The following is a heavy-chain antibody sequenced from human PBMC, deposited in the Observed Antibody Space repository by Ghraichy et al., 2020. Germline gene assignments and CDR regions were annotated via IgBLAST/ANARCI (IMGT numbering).Heavy chain of an antibody. V-gene: IGHV1-69*13. CDR3: ARVPRSGWYIAFDI. J-gene: IGHJ3*02. Sequence: SVKVSCKASGGTFSSYAISWVRQAPGQGLEWMGGIIPIFGTANYAQKFQGRVTITADESTSTAYMELSSLRSEDTAVYYCARVPRSGWYIAFDIWGQGTMVTVSS. CDR2: IIPIFGTA. CDR1: GGTFSSYA. D-gene: IGHD6-19*01.